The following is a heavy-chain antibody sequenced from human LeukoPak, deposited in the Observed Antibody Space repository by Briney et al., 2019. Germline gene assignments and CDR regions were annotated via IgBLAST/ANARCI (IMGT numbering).Heavy chain of an antibody. D-gene: IGHD5-18*01. CDR3: ARAQSWSGAMVLYYYYYYMDV. V-gene: IGHV3-7*01. CDR2: MKEDGGEI. Sequence: GGSLRLSCAASGFIFSEYWMSWVRQAPGKGPEWVTNMKEDGGEINYVDSVKGRFTISRDNAKNSLYLQMNRLRAEDTAVYYCARAQSWSGAMVLYYYYYYMDVWGKGTTVTVSS. J-gene: IGHJ6*03. CDR1: GFIFSEYW.